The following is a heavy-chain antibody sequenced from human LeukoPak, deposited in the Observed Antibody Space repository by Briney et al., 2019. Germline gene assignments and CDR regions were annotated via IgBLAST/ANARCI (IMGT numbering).Heavy chain of an antibody. CDR2: ISGGGSTT. Sequence: PGGSLRLSCAASGFTFSSYFMSWVRQAPGKGLEWVSSISGGGSTTYYTDSVKGRFTISRDTSKNTVYLQMNSLRAEDTAVYYCAKEKAFTMLIHWGQGTLVTVSS. V-gene: IGHV3-23*01. J-gene: IGHJ4*02. D-gene: IGHD3-10*01. CDR3: AKEKAFTMLIH. CDR1: GFTFSSYF.